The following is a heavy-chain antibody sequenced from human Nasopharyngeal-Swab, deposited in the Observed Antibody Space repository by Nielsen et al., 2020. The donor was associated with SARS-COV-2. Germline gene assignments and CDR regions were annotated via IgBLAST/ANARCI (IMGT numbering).Heavy chain of an antibody. CDR3: ARGDIVLVVYAQSNWFDL. J-gene: IGHJ5*02. CDR2: INHSGST. V-gene: IGHV4-34*01. Sequence: SETLSLSCAVYGGSFSGYYWSWIRQPPGKGLEWIGEINHSGSTNYNPSLKSRVTISVDTSKNQFSLKLSSVTAADTAVYYCARGDIVLVVYAQSNWFDLWGQGTLVTVSS. CDR1: GGSFSGYY. D-gene: IGHD2-8*02.